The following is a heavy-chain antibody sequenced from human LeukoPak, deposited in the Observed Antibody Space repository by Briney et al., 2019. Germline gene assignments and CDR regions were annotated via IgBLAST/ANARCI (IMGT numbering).Heavy chain of an antibody. CDR2: ISSSSSTI. V-gene: IGHV3-48*01. J-gene: IGHJ4*02. Sequence: GGSLRLSCAASGFTFSSYAMSWVRQAPGKGLEWVSYISSSSSTIYYADSVKGRFTISRDNAKNSLYLQMNSLRAEDTAVYYCARRSYYGSGSYYSYWGQGTLVTVSS. CDR1: GFTFSSYA. CDR3: ARRSYYGSGSYYSY. D-gene: IGHD3-10*01.